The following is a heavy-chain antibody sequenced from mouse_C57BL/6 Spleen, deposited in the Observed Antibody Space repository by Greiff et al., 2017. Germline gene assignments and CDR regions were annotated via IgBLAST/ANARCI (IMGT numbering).Heavy chain of an antibody. CDR2: IYPSDSET. CDR3: ARSGLRRGDY. D-gene: IGHD2-2*01. Sequence: QVQLKQPGAELVRPGSSVKLSCKASGYTFTSYWMDWVKQRPGQGLEWIGNIYPSDSETHYNQKFKDKATLTVDKSSSTAYMQRSSLTSEDSAVYYCARSGLRRGDYWGQGTTLTVSS. J-gene: IGHJ2*01. V-gene: IGHV1-61*01. CDR1: GYTFTSYW.